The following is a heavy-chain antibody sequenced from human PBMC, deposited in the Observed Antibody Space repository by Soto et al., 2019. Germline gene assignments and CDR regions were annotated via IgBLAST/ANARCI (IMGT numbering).Heavy chain of an antibody. Sequence: QVQLVQSGAEVKKPGSSVKVSCKASGGTFSSYTISWVRQAPGQGLEWMGRIIPILGIANYAQKFQGRVTITADKXXSXAYXELSSLRSEDTAVYYCASKGGATSSSLYYYYGMDVWGQGTTVTVSS. CDR1: GGTFSSYT. D-gene: IGHD1-26*01. J-gene: IGHJ6*02. CDR2: IIPILGIA. CDR3: ASKGGATSSSLYYYYGMDV. V-gene: IGHV1-69*02.